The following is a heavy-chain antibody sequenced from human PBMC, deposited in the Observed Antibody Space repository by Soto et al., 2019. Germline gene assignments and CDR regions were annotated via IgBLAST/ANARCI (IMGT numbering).Heavy chain of an antibody. CDR3: ARGCRGVYFDSSGSVFFDY. D-gene: IGHD3-22*01. J-gene: IGHJ4*02. CDR2: ISYDGSNK. V-gene: IGHV3-30-3*01. CDR1: GFTFSSYA. Sequence: QVQLVESGGGVVQPGRSLRLSCAASGFTFSSYAMHWVRQAPGKGLEWVAVISYDGSNKYYADSVKGRFTISRDNSKNTVVLQINSLRAEATSVYYCARGCRGVYFDSSGSVFFDYWGQGTLVTVSS.